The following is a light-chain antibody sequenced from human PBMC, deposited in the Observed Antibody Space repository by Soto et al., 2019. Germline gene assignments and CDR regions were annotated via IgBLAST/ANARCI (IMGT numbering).Light chain of an antibody. CDR1: SSDVGGFNY. CDR2: EVS. V-gene: IGLV2-14*01. CDR3: SSYASSSTLVV. Sequence: QSALTQPASVSGSPGQSITISCTGTSSDVGGFNYVSWYQQHPGKAPKLMLFEVSHRPSGVSNRFSGSKSGNTASLTISGRQAEDEADYYCSSYASSSTLVVFGGGTKVTVL. J-gene: IGLJ2*01.